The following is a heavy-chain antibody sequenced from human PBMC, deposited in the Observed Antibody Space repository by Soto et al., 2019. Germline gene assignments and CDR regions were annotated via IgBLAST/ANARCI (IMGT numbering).Heavy chain of an antibody. D-gene: IGHD3-10*01. CDR2: ISGSGGST. CDR3: ATSGSWYYYGSGTYYNP. V-gene: IGHV3-23*01. J-gene: IGHJ5*02. CDR1: GFTFSSYA. Sequence: GGSLRLSCAASGFTFSSYAMSWVRQAPGKGLEWVSAISGSGGSTYYADSVKGRFTISRDNSKNTLYLQMNSLRAEDTAVYYGATSGSWYYYGSGTYYNPWGQGTLVTVSS.